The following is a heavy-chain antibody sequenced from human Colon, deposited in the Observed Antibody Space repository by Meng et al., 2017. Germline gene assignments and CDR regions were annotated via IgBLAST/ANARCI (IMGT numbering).Heavy chain of an antibody. CDR2: ISGYNANT. CDR3: ARAAYYDSSGLQPIEY. Sequence: ASAKVFCKASGYTFTSYGISWRRQAPGQGLEWMGWISGYNANTQYAQNLQDRVTMTTDTSTSTAYMEMRSLRSDDTAVYYCARAAYYDSSGLQPIEYWGQGTLVTVSS. J-gene: IGHJ4*02. D-gene: IGHD3-22*01. CDR1: GYTFTSYG. V-gene: IGHV1-18*01.